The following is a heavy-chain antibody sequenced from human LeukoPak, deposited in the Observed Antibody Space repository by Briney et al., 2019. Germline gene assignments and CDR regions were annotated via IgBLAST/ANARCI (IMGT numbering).Heavy chain of an antibody. Sequence: SETLSLTCAVYGGSLSGYYWTWIRQTPGKGLEWIGEINYSGNTNYNRSLKSRVTISADTSKNQFSLRLSSVTAADTAVYYCARRGTAYCRGGNCYSDKYFDYWGQGTLVTVSS. J-gene: IGHJ4*02. D-gene: IGHD2-15*01. V-gene: IGHV4-34*01. CDR3: ARRGTAYCRGGNCYSDKYFDY. CDR1: GGSLSGYY. CDR2: INYSGNT.